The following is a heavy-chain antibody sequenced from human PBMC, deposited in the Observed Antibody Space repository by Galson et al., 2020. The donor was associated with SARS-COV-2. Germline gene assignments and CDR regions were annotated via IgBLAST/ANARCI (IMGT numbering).Heavy chain of an antibody. CDR1: AGSISSSSYY. J-gene: IGHJ6*02. D-gene: IGHD4-17*01. V-gene: IGHV4-39*01. CDR2: IYYSGTT. Sequence: SETLSLTCTVSAGSISSSSYYWGWLRQPPGKGLEWIGSIYYSGTTYYNPSLKSPVTISVDTSKNQFSLKLSSVTAADTAVYYCARHDGDGDYVYYYYYGMDVWGQGTTVTVSS. CDR3: ARHDGDGDYVYYYYYGMDV.